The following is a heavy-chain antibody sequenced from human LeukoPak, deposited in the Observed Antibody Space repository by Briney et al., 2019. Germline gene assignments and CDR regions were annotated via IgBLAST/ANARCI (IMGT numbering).Heavy chain of an antibody. CDR1: GFTFSSYW. J-gene: IGHJ4*02. Sequence: GGSLRLSCAASGFTFSSYWMSWVRQAPGKGLEWVANIKQDGSEKYYVDSVKGRFTISRDNAKNSLYLQMNSLRAEDTAVYYCAREDDSSGSYYFDYWGQGTLVTVSS. CDR2: IKQDGSEK. D-gene: IGHD3-22*01. CDR3: AREDDSSGSYYFDY. V-gene: IGHV3-7*01.